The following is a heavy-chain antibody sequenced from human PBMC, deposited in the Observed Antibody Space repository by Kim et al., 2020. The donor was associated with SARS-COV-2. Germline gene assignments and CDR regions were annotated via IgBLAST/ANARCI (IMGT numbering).Heavy chain of an antibody. J-gene: IGHJ6*02. CDR2: IYYSGNT. Sequence: SETLSLTCTVSGGSISSSSYYWGWIRQPPGKGLEWIGSIYYSGNTYYNPSLKIRVTISVDTSKNQFSLKLSSVTAADTAVYYCARDPLGATILGIVHYYYGMDVWGQGTTVTVSS. CDR3: ARDPLGATILGIVHYYYGMDV. D-gene: IGHD5-12*01. CDR1: GGSISSSSYY. V-gene: IGHV4-39*07.